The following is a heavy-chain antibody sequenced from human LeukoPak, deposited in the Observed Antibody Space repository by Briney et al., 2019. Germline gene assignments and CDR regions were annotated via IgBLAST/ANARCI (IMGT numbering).Heavy chain of an antibody. CDR2: ISNSGTTI. CDR1: GLTFSDSY. J-gene: IGHJ4*02. V-gene: IGHV3-11*01. D-gene: IGHD3-10*01. CDR3: AKDRGIISDY. Sequence: GGSLRLSCAASGLTFSDSYMSWIRQAPGKGLEWLSYISNSGTTILYADSVKGRFTISRDNSKNTLYLQMNSLRVEDTAVYYCAKDRGIISDYWGQGTLVTVSS.